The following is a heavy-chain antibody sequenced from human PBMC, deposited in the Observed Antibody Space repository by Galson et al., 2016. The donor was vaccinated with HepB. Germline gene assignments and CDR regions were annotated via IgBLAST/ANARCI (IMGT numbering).Heavy chain of an antibody. J-gene: IGHJ5*01. CDR1: GASISSHY. V-gene: IGHV4-59*08. CDR2: IYYSGST. CDR3: ASIIVGATSMGWFDS. Sequence: SETLSLTCTVSGASISSHYWSWIRQPPGKGLEWIGYIYYSGSTSYSPSLKSPVTISVDTSKKQFSLKLSSVTAADTAVYYCASIIVGATSMGWFDSWGQGTLVTVSS. D-gene: IGHD1-26*01.